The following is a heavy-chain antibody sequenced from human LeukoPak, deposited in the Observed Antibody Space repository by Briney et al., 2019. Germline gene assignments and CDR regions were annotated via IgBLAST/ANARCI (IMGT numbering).Heavy chain of an antibody. CDR3: ARDLGQWLVDFDY. Sequence: ASVKVSCKAPGDTFSSYALTWVRQAPGQGLEWMGRIIPILGIPTYAQKFEGRVTITADKSTSTAYMELSSLKSEDTAVYFCARDLGQWLVDFDYWGQGTLVTVSS. J-gene: IGHJ4*02. CDR1: GDTFSSYA. CDR2: IIPILGIP. V-gene: IGHV1-69*04. D-gene: IGHD6-19*01.